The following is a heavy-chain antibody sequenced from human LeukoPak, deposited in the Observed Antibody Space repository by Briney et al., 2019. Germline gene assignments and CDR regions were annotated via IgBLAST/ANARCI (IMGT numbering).Heavy chain of an antibody. J-gene: IGHJ3*02. CDR2: ISYDGSNK. CDR1: GFTFSSYG. Sequence: GGSLRLSCAASGFTFSSYGMHWVRQAPGKGLEWVAVISYDGSNKYYADSVKGRFTISRDNSKNTLYLQMNSLRAEDTAVYYCAKDLSWGVWNDFFDAFDIWGQGTMVTVSS. CDR3: AKDLSWGVWNDFFDAFDI. V-gene: IGHV3-30*18. D-gene: IGHD1-1*01.